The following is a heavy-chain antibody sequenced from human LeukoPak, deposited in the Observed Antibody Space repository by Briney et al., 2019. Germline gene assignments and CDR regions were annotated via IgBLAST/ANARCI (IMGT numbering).Heavy chain of an antibody. V-gene: IGHV1-18*01. J-gene: IGHJ4*02. CDR3: ARDERRFMIMFGGALDF. Sequence: ASVKVSCNASGYTFTSYGISWVRQAPGQGLEWMGWISDYNGNTNYAQKLQGRVTMTTDRSTSTAYMELRSLRSDDTAAYYCARDERRFMIMFGGALDFWGQGTLVTVSS. D-gene: IGHD3-16*01. CDR1: GYTFTSYG. CDR2: ISDYNGNT.